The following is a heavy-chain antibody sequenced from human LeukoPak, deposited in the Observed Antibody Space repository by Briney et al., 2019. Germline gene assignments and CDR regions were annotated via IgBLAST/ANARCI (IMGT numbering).Heavy chain of an antibody. CDR1: GYSFTGYY. J-gene: IGHJ6*03. V-gene: IGHV1-2*02. CDR2: INPNSGGT. D-gene: IGHD6-19*01. Sequence: VASVKVSCKASGYSFTGYYMHWVRQAPGQGLEWMGWINPNSGGTNYAQKFQGRVTMTRDTSISTAYMELSSLRSEDTAVYYCARVDSSGWSYYYYYMDVWGKGTTVTVSS. CDR3: ARVDSSGWSYYYYYMDV.